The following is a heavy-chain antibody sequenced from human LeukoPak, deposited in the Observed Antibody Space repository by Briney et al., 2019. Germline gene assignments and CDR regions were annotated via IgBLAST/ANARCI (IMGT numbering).Heavy chain of an antibody. J-gene: IGHJ6*03. CDR1: GGSLSSYY. V-gene: IGHV4-59*01. CDR2: IYYSGST. CDR3: ARGDGSGSQMEDYYYMDV. Sequence: SETLSLTCTVSGGSLSSYYWSWLRQPPGKGLEWIGYIYYSGSTNYNPSLKSRVTISVDTSKNQFSLKLSSVTAADTAVYYCARGDGSGSQMEDYYYMDVWGKGTTVTVSS. D-gene: IGHD3-10*01.